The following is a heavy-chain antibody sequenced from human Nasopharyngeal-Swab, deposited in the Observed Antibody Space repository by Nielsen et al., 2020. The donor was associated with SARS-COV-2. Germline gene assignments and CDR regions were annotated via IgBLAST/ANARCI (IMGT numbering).Heavy chain of an antibody. CDR3: TRGGASLKNDAFEL. D-gene: IGHD1-26*01. CDR2: IVPVLDSA. Sequence: WVRQAPGQGLEWMGGIVPVLDSADYAHDFQGRVTFTADESTTTAYMELYSLRSDDTAVYYCTRGGASLKNDAFELWGQGTLVTVSS. J-gene: IGHJ3*01. V-gene: IGHV1-69*01.